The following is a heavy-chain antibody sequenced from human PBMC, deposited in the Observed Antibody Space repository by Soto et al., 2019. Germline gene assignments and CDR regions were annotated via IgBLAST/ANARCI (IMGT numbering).Heavy chain of an antibody. V-gene: IGHV4-31*03. CDR1: GGSISSGGYY. J-gene: IGHJ4*02. CDR3: ARTTVTTHLHDY. CDR2: IYNSGST. Sequence: QVQLQESGPELVKPSQTLSLTCTVSGGSISSGGYYWSWIRQHPGKGLEWIGYIYNSGSTYYNPSLKSRVTISVDTSKNQFSLKLSSVTAADTAVYYCARTTVTTHLHDYWGQGTLVTVSS. D-gene: IGHD4-17*01.